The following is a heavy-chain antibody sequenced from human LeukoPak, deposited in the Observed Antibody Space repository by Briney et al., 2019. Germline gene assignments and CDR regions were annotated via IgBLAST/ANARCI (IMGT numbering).Heavy chain of an antibody. D-gene: IGHD2-21*01. CDR2: MNPNSGNT. CDR3: ARERVIAHISLFDY. J-gene: IGHJ4*02. V-gene: IGHV1-8*03. CDR1: GYTFTSYD. Sequence: ASVKVSCKASGYTFTSYDINWVRQATGQGLEWMGWMNPNSGNTGYAQKFQGRVTITRNTSISTAYMELSSLRSEDTAVYYCARERVIAHISLFDYWGQGTLVTVSS.